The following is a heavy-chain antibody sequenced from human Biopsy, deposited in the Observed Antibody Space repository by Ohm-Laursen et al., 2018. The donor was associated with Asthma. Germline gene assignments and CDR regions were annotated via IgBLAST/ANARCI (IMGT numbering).Heavy chain of an antibody. V-gene: IGHV4-30-2*01. CDR1: GGSISSGGYS. J-gene: IGHJ4*02. Sequence: SQTLSLTWAVSGGSISSGGYSWSWIRQPPGKGLEWIGYIYHSGSTYYNPSLKSRITISVDRSKNQFSLKLSSVTAAGTAVYYCARVKDGYNFDYWGQGTLVTVSS. CDR3: ARVKDGYNFDY. CDR2: IYHSGST. D-gene: IGHD5-24*01.